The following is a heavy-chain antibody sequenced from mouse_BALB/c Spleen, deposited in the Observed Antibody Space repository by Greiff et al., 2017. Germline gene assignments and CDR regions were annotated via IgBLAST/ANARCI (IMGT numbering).Heavy chain of an antibody. J-gene: IGHJ3*01. CDR1: GFTFSSYT. CDR3: TKDPAWFAY. Sequence: EVKLVESGGGLVKPGGSLKLSCAASGFTFSSYTMSWVRQTPEKRLEWVATISSGGSYTYYPDSVKGRFTISRDNAKNTLYLQMSSLKSEDTAMYYCTKDPAWFAYWGQGTLVTVSA. V-gene: IGHV5-6-4*01. CDR2: ISSGGSYT.